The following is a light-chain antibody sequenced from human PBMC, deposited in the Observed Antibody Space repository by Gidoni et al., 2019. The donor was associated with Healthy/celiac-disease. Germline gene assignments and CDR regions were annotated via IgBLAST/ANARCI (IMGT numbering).Light chain of an antibody. CDR3: QQYNNWPSRGTWT. CDR2: GAS. CDR1: QSVSSN. J-gene: IGKJ1*01. V-gene: IGKV3-15*01. Sequence: DIVMTQSPATLSVSPGERATLSCRASQSVSSNLAWYQQKPGQAPRLLIYGASTRATGIPARFSGSGSGTEFTLTISSLQSEDFAVYYCQQYNNWPSRGTWTFGQGTKVEIK.